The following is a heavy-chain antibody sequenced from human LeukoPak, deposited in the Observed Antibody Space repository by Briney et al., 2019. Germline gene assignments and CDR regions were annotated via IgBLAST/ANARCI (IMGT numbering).Heavy chain of an antibody. CDR1: GGSISSGSYY. CDR2: IYTSGST. V-gene: IGHV4-61*02. CDR3: ARDSPPEYSNYGYFDP. D-gene: IGHD4-11*01. J-gene: IGHJ2*01. Sequence: SETLSLTCTVSGGSISSGSYYWSWIRQPAGKGLEWIGRIYTSGSTNYNPSLKSRVTIAVDTSKNQVSLKLSSVTAADTAVYYCARDSPPEYSNYGYFDPWGRGTLVTVFS.